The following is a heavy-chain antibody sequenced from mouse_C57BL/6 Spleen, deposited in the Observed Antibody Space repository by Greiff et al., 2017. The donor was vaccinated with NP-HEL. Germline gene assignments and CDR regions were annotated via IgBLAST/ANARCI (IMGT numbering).Heavy chain of an antibody. D-gene: IGHD1-1*01. Sequence: VQRVESGPELVKPGASVKLSCKASGYTFTSYAINWVKQRPGQGLEWIGWIYPRDGSTKYNEKFKGKATLTVDTSSSTAYMELHSLTSEDSAVYFCARSDYYGSSCNFDYWGKGTTLTVSS. CDR3: ARSDYYGSSCNFDY. CDR1: GYTFTSYA. CDR2: IYPRDGST. J-gene: IGHJ2*01. V-gene: IGHV1-85*01.